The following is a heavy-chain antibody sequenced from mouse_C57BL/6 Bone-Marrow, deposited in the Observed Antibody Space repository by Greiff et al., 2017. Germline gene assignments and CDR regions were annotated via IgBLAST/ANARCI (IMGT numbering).Heavy chain of an antibody. CDR3: ARGDYEYDGDC. V-gene: IGHV1-53*01. J-gene: IGHJ2*01. CDR1: GYTFTSYW. D-gene: IGHD2-4*01. Sequence: QVQLKQPGPELVKPGASVKLTCKASGYTFTSYWMHWVTQRPGQGLEWSGNINTSNGGTNYNEKFKSKATLTVDKSSSTAYMQLSSLTSEDAAVYYGARGDYEYDGDCWGQGTTLTVSS. CDR2: INTSNGGT.